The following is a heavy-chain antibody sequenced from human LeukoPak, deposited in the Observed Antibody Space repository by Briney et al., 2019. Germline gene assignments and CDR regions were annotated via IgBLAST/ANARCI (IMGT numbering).Heavy chain of an antibody. CDR3: ARQELWRPLRY. J-gene: IGHJ4*02. Sequence: GESLKISCKGSGYSFTNYWIAWVRQMPGKGLEWMGIIYPGDSDTRYSPSFQGQVTISADKTISTAYLQWSSLKASDTAMYYCARQELWRPLRYWGQGTLVTVSS. V-gene: IGHV5-51*01. D-gene: IGHD1-7*01. CDR2: IYPGDSDT. CDR1: GYSFTNYW.